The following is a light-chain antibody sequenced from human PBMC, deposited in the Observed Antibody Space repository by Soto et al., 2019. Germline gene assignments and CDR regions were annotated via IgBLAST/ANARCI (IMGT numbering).Light chain of an antibody. CDR3: AAWNDSVRGQAV. CDR2: RNN. Sequence: QSVLTQPPSASGTPGQRVTISCSGGSSNIGTDFVYWYQQLPGTATELLIYRNNQRPSGVPDRFSGSESGTSASLAISGLRSEDEADYDCAAWNDSVRGQAVFGGGTKVTVL. J-gene: IGLJ2*01. V-gene: IGLV1-47*01. CDR1: SSNIGTDF.